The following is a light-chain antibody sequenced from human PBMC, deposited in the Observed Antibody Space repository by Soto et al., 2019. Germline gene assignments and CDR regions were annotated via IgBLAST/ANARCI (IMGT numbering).Light chain of an antibody. CDR3: QHYNSYSEA. CDR1: QSINNR. Sequence: DIHMTQSPSTLSAPLGDRVPITCRASQSINNRLAWYQQMPGKAPNLLIYDASNLGSGVPSRFRGSGSGTEFTLTISSLQPDDFATYYCQHYNSYSEAFGQGTRLEIK. V-gene: IGKV1-5*01. CDR2: DAS. J-gene: IGKJ5*01.